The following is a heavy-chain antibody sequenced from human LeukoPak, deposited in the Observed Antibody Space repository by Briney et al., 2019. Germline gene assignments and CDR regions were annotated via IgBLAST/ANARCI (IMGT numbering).Heavy chain of an antibody. CDR2: ISDYNGNT. J-gene: IGHJ4*02. CDR1: GYTFTSYD. Sequence: ASEKVSCKASGYTFTSYDISWVRQAPGQGLEWMGWISDYNGNTNYAQKPQGRVTLTTDTSTSTAYMELRSLRSDDMAFCYCARGRDSSSWSDYWGQGTLVTVSS. D-gene: IGHD6-13*01. V-gene: IGHV1-18*03. CDR3: ARGRDSSSWSDY.